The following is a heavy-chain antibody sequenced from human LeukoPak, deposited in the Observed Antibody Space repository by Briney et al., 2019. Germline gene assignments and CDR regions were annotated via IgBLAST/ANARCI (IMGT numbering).Heavy chain of an antibody. Sequence: PSETLSLTCAVDGGSFSGYYWTWIRQPPGKGLEWIGEINHSGGTNYNPSLKSRVTISVDTSKNQFSLKLSSVTAADTAVYYCARGGRYFDSPSGAFDIWGQGTMVTVSS. CDR2: INHSGGT. CDR1: GGSFSGYY. CDR3: ARGGRYFDSPSGAFDI. V-gene: IGHV4-34*01. D-gene: IGHD3-9*01. J-gene: IGHJ3*02.